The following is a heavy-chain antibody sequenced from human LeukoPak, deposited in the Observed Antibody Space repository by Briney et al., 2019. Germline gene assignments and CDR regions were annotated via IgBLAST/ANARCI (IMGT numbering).Heavy chain of an antibody. Sequence: SETLSLTCTVSGYSISSGYYWGWIRQPPGKGLEWIGSIHHSGSTYYNPSLKSRVTISVDTSKNQFSLKLSSVTAADTAVYYCARDPYYYDSSGSQRGDAFDIWGQGTMVTVSS. J-gene: IGHJ3*02. V-gene: IGHV4-38-2*02. CDR1: GYSISSGYY. D-gene: IGHD3-22*01. CDR3: ARDPYYYDSSGSQRGDAFDI. CDR2: IHHSGST.